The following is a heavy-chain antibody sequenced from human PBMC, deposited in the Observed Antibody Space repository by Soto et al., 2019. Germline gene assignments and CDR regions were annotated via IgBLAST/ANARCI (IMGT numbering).Heavy chain of an antibody. V-gene: IGHV1-69*08. CDR3: ARPDFGDYWYFDL. D-gene: IGHD4-17*01. J-gene: IGHJ2*01. CDR2: IIPALGTA. CDR1: GGTFRSHT. Sequence: QDQLVQSGAEVKKPGSSVKVSCKASGGTFRSHTFSWVRQAPGQGLEWMGSIIPALGTATYAQKCQGRVTITADESAITVYMELNSLRSEDPAVYYCARPDFGDYWYFDLWGRGTLVTVSS.